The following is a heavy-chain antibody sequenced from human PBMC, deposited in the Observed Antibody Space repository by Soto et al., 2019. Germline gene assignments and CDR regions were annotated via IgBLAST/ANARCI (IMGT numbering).Heavy chain of an antibody. J-gene: IGHJ6*02. V-gene: IGHV1-18*04. CDR3: ARENPRYSSGWYGGVDYYYYGMDV. CDR2: ISAYNGNT. CDR1: GYTFTSYG. Sequence: QVQLVQSGAEVKKPGASVKVSCKASGYTFTSYGISWVRQAPGQGLEWMGWISAYNGNTNYAQKLQGRVTMTTDTSTSTAYMELRSLRSDDTAVYYCARENPRYSSGWYGGVDYYYYGMDVWGQGTTVTVSS. D-gene: IGHD6-19*01.